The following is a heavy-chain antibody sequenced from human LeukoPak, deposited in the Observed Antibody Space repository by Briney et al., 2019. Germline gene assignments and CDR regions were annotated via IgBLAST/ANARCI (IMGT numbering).Heavy chain of an antibody. V-gene: IGHV3-21*01. Sequence: GGSLRHSCAASGFTFSSYSMNWVRQAPGKGLEWVSSISSSSSYIYYADSVKGRFTISRDNAKNSLYLQMNSLRTEDTAVYYCARAVLARLVDYWGQGTLVTVSS. CDR1: GFTFSSYS. CDR3: ARAVLARLVDY. CDR2: ISSSSSYI. J-gene: IGHJ4*02. D-gene: IGHD4/OR15-4a*01.